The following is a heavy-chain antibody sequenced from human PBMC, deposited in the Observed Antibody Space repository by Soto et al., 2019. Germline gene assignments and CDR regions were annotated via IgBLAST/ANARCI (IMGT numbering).Heavy chain of an antibody. V-gene: IGHV2-5*02. CDR3: AHSGDYDILTGYYRAYYFDY. CDR2: IYWDDDK. J-gene: IGHJ4*02. D-gene: IGHD3-9*01. Sequence: KESGPTLVKPTQTLTLTCTFSGFSLSTSGVGVGWIRQPPGKALEWLALIYWDDDKRYSPSLKSRLTITKDTSKNQVVLTMTNMDPVDTATYYCAHSGDYDILTGYYRAYYFDYWGQGTLVTVSS. CDR1: GFSLSTSGVG.